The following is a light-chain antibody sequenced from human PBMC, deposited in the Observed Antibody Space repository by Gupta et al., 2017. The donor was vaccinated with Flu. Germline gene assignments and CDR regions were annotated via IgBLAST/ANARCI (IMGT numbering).Light chain of an antibody. Sequence: SYGLTQPPSVSVAPGQTARITRGGNNVGRRSVPWNQQKPGQAPVLVVYDDSDRPSGIPERFSAFKTGNTATLIIRRVEAGDEADYYCQVWDSSSDQPVMFGGGTKLTVL. J-gene: IGLJ3*02. CDR1: NVGRRS. CDR3: QVWDSSSDQPVM. V-gene: IGLV3-21*02. CDR2: DDS.